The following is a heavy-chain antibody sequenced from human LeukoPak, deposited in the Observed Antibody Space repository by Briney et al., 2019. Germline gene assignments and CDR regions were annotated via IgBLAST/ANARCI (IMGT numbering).Heavy chain of an antibody. CDR3: TRDPILGAPDYFDY. J-gene: IGHJ4*02. Sequence: GGSLILSCAASGFTFANYVTHWVRQAPGKGLEWVAVTSPDEGLKFYGDSVKGRFTISSDNSNNTMYLQMNNLREEDTAVYYCTRDPILGAPDYFDYWGQGTLVTVSS. CDR1: GFTFANYV. CDR2: TSPDEGLK. D-gene: IGHD1-26*01. V-gene: IGHV3-30*04.